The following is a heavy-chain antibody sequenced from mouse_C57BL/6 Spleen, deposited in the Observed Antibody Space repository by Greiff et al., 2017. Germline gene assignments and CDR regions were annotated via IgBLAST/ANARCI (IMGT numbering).Heavy chain of an antibody. D-gene: IGHD1-1*01. V-gene: IGHV1-26*01. CDR2: INPNNGGT. CDR1: GYTFTDYY. CDR3: ARSRDYGSRLNWYFDV. Sequence: EVQLQQSGPELVKPGASVKISCKASGYTFTDYYMNWVKQSHGKSLEWIGDINPNNGGTSYNQKFKGKATLTVDKSSSTAYMELRSLTSEDSAVYYCARSRDYGSRLNWYFDVWGTGTTVTVSS. J-gene: IGHJ1*03.